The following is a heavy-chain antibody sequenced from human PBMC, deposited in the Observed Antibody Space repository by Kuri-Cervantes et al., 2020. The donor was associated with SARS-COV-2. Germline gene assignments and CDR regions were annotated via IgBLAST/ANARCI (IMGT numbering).Heavy chain of an antibody. CDR2: IYSGGST. Sequence: ETLSLTCAASGFTVSSNYMSRVRQAPGKGLEWVSVIYSGGSTYYADSVKGRFTISRDNSKNTLYLQMNSLRAEDTAVYYCARTNSGSFYFDYWGQGTLVTVSS. CDR1: GFTVSSNY. V-gene: IGHV3-53*01. CDR3: ARTNSGSFYFDY. D-gene: IGHD1-26*01. J-gene: IGHJ4*02.